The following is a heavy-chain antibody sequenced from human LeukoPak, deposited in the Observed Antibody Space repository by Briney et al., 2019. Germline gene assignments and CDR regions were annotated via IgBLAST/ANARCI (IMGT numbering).Heavy chain of an antibody. CDR2: IYYSGST. D-gene: IGHD2-15*01. V-gene: IGHV4-59*12. Sequence: PSETLSLTCPVSGGSFSHYFWSWIRQPPGKALEWIGYIYYSGSTNYNPSLKSRVTISVDTSKNQFSLKLSSVTAADTAVYYCGRYGSVGVVAALYHYYYGMDVWGQETRVTVPS. CDR3: GRYGSVGVVAALYHYYYGMDV. CDR1: GGSFSHYF. J-gene: IGHJ6*02.